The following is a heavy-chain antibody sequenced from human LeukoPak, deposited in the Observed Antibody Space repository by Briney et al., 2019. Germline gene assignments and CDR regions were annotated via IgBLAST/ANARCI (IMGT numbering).Heavy chain of an antibody. J-gene: IGHJ4*02. CDR3: ARDPEKLRYFDWPRDY. CDR2: ISSSSSYT. V-gene: IGHV3-21*01. Sequence: GGSLRLSCAASGFTFSSYSMNWVRQAPGKGLEWVSSISSSSSYTYYADSVKGRFTISRDNAKNSLYLQMNSLRAEDTAVYYCARDPEKLRYFDWPRDYWGQGTLVTVSS. CDR1: GFTFSSYS. D-gene: IGHD3-9*01.